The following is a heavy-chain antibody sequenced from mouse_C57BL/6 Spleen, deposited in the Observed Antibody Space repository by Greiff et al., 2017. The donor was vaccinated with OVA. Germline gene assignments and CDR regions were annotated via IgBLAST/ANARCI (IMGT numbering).Heavy chain of an antibody. CDR3: TRNYALYWYFDV. CDR1: GFTFSDAW. CDR2: IRNKANNHAT. D-gene: IGHD1-1*01. Sequence: EVKVVESGGGLVQPGGSMKLSCAASGFTFSDAWMDWVRQSPEKGLEWVAEIRNKANNHATYYAESVKGRFTISRDDSKSSVYLQMNSLRAEDTGIYYCTRNYALYWYFDVWGTGTTVTVSS. V-gene: IGHV6-6*01. J-gene: IGHJ1*03.